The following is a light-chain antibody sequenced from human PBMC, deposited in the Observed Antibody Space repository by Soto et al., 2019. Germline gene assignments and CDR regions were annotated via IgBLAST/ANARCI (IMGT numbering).Light chain of an antibody. CDR2: DVS. CDR1: SSDVGGYNY. CDR3: CSYAGSYTFDVL. V-gene: IGLV2-11*01. Sequence: QSALTQPRSVSGSPGQSVTISCTGTSSDVGGYNYVSWYQQHAGKAPKLIIYDVSKRPSGLPDRFSGSKSGNTASLTISGLQSEDEADYYCCSYAGSYTFDVLFGGGTKLTVL. J-gene: IGLJ2*01.